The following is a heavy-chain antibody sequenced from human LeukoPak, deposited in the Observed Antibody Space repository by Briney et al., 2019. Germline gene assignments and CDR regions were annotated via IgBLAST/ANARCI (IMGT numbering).Heavy chain of an antibody. D-gene: IGHD6-19*01. V-gene: IGHV3-7*01. CDR1: GCTFSSYW. J-gene: IGHJ4*02. CDR2: IKQDGSEK. Sequence: GGSLRLSCAASGCTFSSYWMSWVRQAPGKGLEWVANIKQDGSEKYYVDSVKGRFTISRDNAKNSLYLQMNSLRAEDTAVYYCARAAVAGYFDYWGQGTLVTVSS. CDR3: ARAAVAGYFDY.